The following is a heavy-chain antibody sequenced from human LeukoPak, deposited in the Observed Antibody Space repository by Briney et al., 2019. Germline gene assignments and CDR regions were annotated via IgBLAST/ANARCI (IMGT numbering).Heavy chain of an antibody. CDR1: GFTFSSYA. CDR2: ISGSGGST. Sequence: GGSLRLSCAASGFTFSSYAMSWVRQAPGKGLEWVSAISGSGGSTYYADSVKGRFTISRDNSKNTLYLQMNSLRADDTAVYYCAKDGGSYQGVFAFDIWGQGTMVTVSS. V-gene: IGHV3-23*01. J-gene: IGHJ3*02. CDR3: AKDGGSYQGVFAFDI. D-gene: IGHD1-26*01.